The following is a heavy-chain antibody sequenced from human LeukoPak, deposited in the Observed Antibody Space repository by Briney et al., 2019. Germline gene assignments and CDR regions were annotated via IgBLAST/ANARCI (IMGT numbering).Heavy chain of an antibody. CDR2: IYYSGST. J-gene: IGHJ4*02. D-gene: IGHD5-18*01. Sequence: SETLSLTCTVSGGSISSGGYYWSWIRQHPGKGLEWIGYIYYSGSTYYNPSLKSRVTISVDTSKNQFSLKLSPVTAADTAVYYCARDRAYSYGPHYYFDYWGQGTLVTVSS. CDR3: ARDRAYSYGPHYYFDY. V-gene: IGHV4-31*03. CDR1: GGSISSGGYY.